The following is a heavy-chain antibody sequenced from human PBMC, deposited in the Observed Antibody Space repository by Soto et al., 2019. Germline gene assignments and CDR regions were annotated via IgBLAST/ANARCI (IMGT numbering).Heavy chain of an antibody. CDR1: GGSVSSVKYF. V-gene: IGHV4-61*01. J-gene: IGHJ4*02. CDR2: IYNNGNT. Sequence: SETLSLPCNVSGGSVSSVKYFWSWIRQPPGKGLEWIAYIYNNGNTIYNPSLKSRATISVDTSKNQCSLKLTSVTAADSAVYFCSRTVMPVGNLAAFDHWGQGVLVTSPQ. D-gene: IGHD7-27*01. CDR3: SRTVMPVGNLAAFDH.